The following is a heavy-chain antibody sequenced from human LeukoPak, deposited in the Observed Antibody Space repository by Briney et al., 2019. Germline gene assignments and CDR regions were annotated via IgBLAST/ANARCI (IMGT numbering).Heavy chain of an antibody. CDR3: ARDVTRYCSSTSCPEGWFDP. V-gene: IGHV4-38-2*02. CDR1: GYSISSGYY. CDR2: IYHSGST. Sequence: PSETLSLTCTVSGYSISSGYYWGWIRQPPGKGLEWIGSIYHSGSTYYNPSLKSRVTISVDTSKNQFSLKLGSVTAADTAVYYCARDVTRYCSSTSCPEGWFDPWGQGTLVTVSS. D-gene: IGHD2-2*01. J-gene: IGHJ5*02.